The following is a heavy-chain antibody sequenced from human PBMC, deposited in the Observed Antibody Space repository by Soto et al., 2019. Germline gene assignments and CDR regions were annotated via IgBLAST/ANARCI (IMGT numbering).Heavy chain of an antibody. V-gene: IGHV3-33*01. CDR1: GFTFRNYG. Sequence: QVQLVDSGGGVVQPGTSLRLSCAASGFTFRNYGMPWIRQAPGKGLEWVALVRYDGTNKYYTDSVKGRFTISRDNSKNPLYHQMNGLRVEDTAVYYCARYRKNYGDSLDYWGQGTLVTVSS. CDR3: ARYRKNYGDSLDY. D-gene: IGHD4-17*01. CDR2: VRYDGTNK. J-gene: IGHJ4*02.